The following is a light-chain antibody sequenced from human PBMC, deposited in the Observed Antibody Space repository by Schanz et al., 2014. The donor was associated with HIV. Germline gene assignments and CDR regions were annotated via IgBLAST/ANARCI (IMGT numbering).Light chain of an antibody. CDR3: QHYGSS. J-gene: IGKJ3*01. Sequence: PGERATLSCWASQSVSSSYLAWYQQKPGQAPRLVIYGASSRATGIPDRFSGSGSGTDFTLTISRLEPEDSAVYYCQHYGSSFGPGTKVEIK. CDR2: GAS. CDR1: QSVSSSY. V-gene: IGKV3-20*01.